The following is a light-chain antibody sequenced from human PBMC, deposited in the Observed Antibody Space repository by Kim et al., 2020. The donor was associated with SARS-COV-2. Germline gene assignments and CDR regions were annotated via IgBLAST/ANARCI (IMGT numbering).Light chain of an antibody. Sequence: GQWTPSSSTGTSSDFGGYNYVSWYQQHPGKAPKLMIYDVSKWPSGVSNRFSGSKSGNTASLTISGLQAEDEADYYCSSYTSSSTYVFGTGTKVTVL. CDR1: SSDFGGYNY. V-gene: IGLV2-14*04. J-gene: IGLJ1*01. CDR3: SSYTSSSTYV. CDR2: DVS.